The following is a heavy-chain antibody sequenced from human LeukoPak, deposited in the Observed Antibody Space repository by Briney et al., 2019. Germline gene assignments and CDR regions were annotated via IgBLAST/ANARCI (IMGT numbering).Heavy chain of an antibody. J-gene: IGHJ4*02. D-gene: IGHD6-13*01. CDR2: IDTDGNST. V-gene: IGHV3-74*01. CDR3: VRGRAAAHY. CDR1: GFTFSSYW. Sequence: GGSLRLSCAASGFTFSSYWMQWVRQAPGQGLVWVSRIDTDGNSTNYADSVKGRLTISRDNARNTLYLQMNSLRAEDTAVYYCVRGRAAAHYWGQGTLITVSP.